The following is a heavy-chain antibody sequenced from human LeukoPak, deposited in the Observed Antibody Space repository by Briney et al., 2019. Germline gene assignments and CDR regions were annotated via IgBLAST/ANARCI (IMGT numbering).Heavy chain of an antibody. CDR2: IHYSGST. J-gene: IGHJ3*02. D-gene: IGHD2-15*01. V-gene: IGHV4-61*01. CDR3: ARYCNDGSCLSKALDI. CDR1: GASLTRPTYY. Sequence: PSETLSLTCSVSGASLTRPTYYQWSWIRQPPGKGLEFIGYIHYSGSTDYNAALKSRVTISVDSSKNQFSLKLTSVTAADTAVYYCARYCNDGSCLSKALDIWGQGTLVTVSS.